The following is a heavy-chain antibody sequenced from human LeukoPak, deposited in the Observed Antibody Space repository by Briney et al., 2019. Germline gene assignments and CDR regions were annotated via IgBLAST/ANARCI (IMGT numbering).Heavy chain of an antibody. CDR2: IYYTGTT. CDR3: ARRYGSGSYYGYNWFDP. D-gene: IGHD3-10*01. Sequence: SETLSLTCSVSGGSISIYYWTWIRQIPGKGLEWIGYIYYTGTTNYNPLFESRATISVDTSKNQFSLKLSSVTAADTAVYYCARRYGSGSYYGYNWFDPWGQGTLVTVSS. V-gene: IGHV4-59*12. J-gene: IGHJ5*02. CDR1: GGSISIYY.